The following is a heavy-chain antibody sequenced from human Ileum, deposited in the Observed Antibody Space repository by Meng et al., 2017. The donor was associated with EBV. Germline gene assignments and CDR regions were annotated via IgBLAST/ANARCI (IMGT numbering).Heavy chain of an antibody. J-gene: IGHJ4*02. Sequence: QLDREYSGPALQNPAETLSLPCTASVASTSCMAYFWGCNRPPTGRVREVVGNIFYSRGTYYNMSLKRLDTLSLDASKNDFSLKLTSVTAASTAVYYCARGRDILVSGSERFDYWGQGTLVTVSS. D-gene: IGHD5/OR15-5a*01. CDR3: ARGRDILVSGSERFDY. V-gene: IGHV4-39*02. CDR1: VASTSCMAYF. CDR2: IFYSRGT.